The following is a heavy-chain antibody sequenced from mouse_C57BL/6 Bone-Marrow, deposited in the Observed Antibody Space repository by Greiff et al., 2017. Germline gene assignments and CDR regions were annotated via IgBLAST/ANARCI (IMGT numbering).Heavy chain of an antibody. CDR1: GYTFTSYW. CDR3: ARGGIYYYGSSWYFDV. D-gene: IGHD1-1*01. J-gene: IGHJ1*03. CDR2: IYPGSGST. Sequence: VKLQQPGAELVKPGASVKMSCKASGYTFTSYWITWVKQRPGQGLEWIGDIYPGSGSTNYNEKFKSKATLTVDTSSSTAYMQLSSLTSEDSAVYYGARGGIYYYGSSWYFDVGGTGTTVTVSS. V-gene: IGHV1-55*01.